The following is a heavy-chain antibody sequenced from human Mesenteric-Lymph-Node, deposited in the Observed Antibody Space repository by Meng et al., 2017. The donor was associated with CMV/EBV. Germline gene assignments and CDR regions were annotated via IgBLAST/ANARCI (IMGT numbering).Heavy chain of an antibody. CDR3: VRVISGAVGDF. Sequence: GESLKISCAASGFTFSSYSMNWVRQAPGKGLEWVSSISSSSSYIYYADSVKGRFTISRDSSKNSLYLQMDGLRGEDTAVYYCVRVISGAVGDFWGLGTLVTVSS. CDR1: GFTFSSYS. V-gene: IGHV3-21*06. D-gene: IGHD2-8*02. J-gene: IGHJ4*02. CDR2: ISSSSSYI.